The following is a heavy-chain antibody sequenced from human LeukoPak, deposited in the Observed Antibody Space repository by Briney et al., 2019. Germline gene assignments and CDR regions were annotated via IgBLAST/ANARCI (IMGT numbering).Heavy chain of an antibody. CDR2: IWYDGSNK. J-gene: IGHJ4*02. CDR3: AKAKRIAAAGSVFLFDY. Sequence: GGSLRLSCAASGFTFISYGMHWVRQAPGKGLEWAAVIWYDGSNKYYADSVKARFTIYRDNSKNTLYLQMNSLRAEDTAVYYCAKAKRIAAAGSVFLFDYWGQGTLVTVSS. D-gene: IGHD6-13*01. V-gene: IGHV3-33*06. CDR1: GFTFISYG.